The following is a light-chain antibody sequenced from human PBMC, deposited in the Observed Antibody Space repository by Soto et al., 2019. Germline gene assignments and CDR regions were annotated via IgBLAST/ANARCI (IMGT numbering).Light chain of an antibody. CDR3: QQLNSYPPT. CDR1: QGISSY. J-gene: IGKJ4*01. Sequence: EIHLTHSPSFLSASVLNRVTITFMASQGISSYLAWYQQKPGKAPKLLIYSASTLHSGVPSRFSGSESGTEFTLTISSLQPEDFASYYCQQLNSYPPTFGGGTKLDIK. CDR2: SAS. V-gene: IGKV1-9*01.